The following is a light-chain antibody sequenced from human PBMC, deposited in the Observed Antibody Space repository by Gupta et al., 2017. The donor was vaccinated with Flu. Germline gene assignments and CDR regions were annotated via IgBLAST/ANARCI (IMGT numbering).Light chain of an antibody. CDR1: QNINNY. Sequence: DIQMTQSPSSLSPSVGDRVTISCRASQNINNYLNWFQQKPGKAPKLLVYAASSLQTGVPSRFSGSGSGTEFSLTITSLQPDDLATYYCQQIDSTPNTFGQGTKLEIK. J-gene: IGKJ2*01. V-gene: IGKV1-39*01. CDR2: AAS. CDR3: QQIDSTPNT.